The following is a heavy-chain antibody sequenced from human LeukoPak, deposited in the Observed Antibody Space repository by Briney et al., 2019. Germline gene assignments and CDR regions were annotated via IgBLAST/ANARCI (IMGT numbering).Heavy chain of an antibody. Sequence: GGSLRLSCAASGFTFSSYSMNWVRQAPGKGLEWVSSISSSSSTIYYADSVKGRFTISRDNAKNSLYLQMNSLRAEDTAVYYCARGFYSDAVGYWGQGTLVTVSS. CDR3: ARGFYSDAVGY. J-gene: IGHJ4*02. V-gene: IGHV3-48*01. CDR2: ISSSSSTI. CDR1: GFTFSSYS. D-gene: IGHD4-11*01.